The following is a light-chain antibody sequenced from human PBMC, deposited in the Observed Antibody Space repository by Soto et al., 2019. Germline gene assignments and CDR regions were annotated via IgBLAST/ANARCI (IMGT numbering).Light chain of an antibody. Sequence: QSVLTQPPSASGTPGQRVTISCSGRNANIGNNLVCWYQQLPGTAPKLLIYSNDQRPSGVPDRFSGSKSGTSASLAISGLRSEDEADYYYVAWDDGLSGLVFGTGTKVTVL. CDR3: VAWDDGLSGLV. CDR1: NANIGNNL. J-gene: IGLJ1*01. V-gene: IGLV1-47*02. CDR2: SND.